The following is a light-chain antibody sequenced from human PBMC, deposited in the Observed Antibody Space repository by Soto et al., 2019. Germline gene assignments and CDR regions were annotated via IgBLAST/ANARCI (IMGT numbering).Light chain of an antibody. Sequence: EIVLTQSPGTLSLSPGERGTLSCRASQNLGTLYLAWFQQKSGQAPRLLIYSASRRATGIPDRFTGSGSGTDFTLTINRVEPEDFAVYFCQQYAGSPRTFAKGTKV. V-gene: IGKV3-20*01. CDR1: QNLGTLY. CDR2: SAS. CDR3: QQYAGSPRT. J-gene: IGKJ1*01.